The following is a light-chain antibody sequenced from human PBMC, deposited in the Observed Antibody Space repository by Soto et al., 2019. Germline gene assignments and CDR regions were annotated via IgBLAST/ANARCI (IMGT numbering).Light chain of an antibody. CDR3: QSYDSSLSGSL. J-gene: IGLJ2*01. Sequence: QSVLTQPPSVSGAPGQRVTISCTGSGSNIGANYDVHWYQRLPGTAPKPLIFANTNRPLGVPNRFSGSKSGTSASLAITGRKAEDEADYYCQSYDSSLSGSLFGGGTKLTVL. CDR2: ANT. V-gene: IGLV1-40*01. CDR1: GSNIGANYD.